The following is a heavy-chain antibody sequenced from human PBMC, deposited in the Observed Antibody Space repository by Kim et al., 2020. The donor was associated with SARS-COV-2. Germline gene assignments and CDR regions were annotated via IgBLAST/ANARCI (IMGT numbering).Heavy chain of an antibody. Sequence: GGSLRLSCAASGFTFSDYAMSWVRQAPGKGLEWVSAISSSGYSTYYADSVKGRFTISRDKYQNTLYLQMNSLKAEDTAVYYCAKGGIGVVTAFDYWGQGTLVTVSS. J-gene: IGHJ4*02. D-gene: IGHD2-21*02. CDR1: GFTFSDYA. CDR3: AKGGIGVVTAFDY. CDR2: ISSSGYST. V-gene: IGHV3-23*01.